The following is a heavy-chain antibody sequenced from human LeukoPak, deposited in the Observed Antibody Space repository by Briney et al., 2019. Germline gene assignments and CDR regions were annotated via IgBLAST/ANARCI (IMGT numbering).Heavy chain of an antibody. CDR1: GFSFSAYI. CDR3: TRRYGGHSGWAGYHDS. V-gene: IGHV3-64*01. D-gene: IGHD6-19*01. Sequence: PGGSLRLSCVASGFSFSAYIMHWVRQAPGKGLEYVSAIRSDGSSTLYPNSVKGRFTISRDNSKSTLYLQMGSLRAEDTAVYCCTRRYGGHSGWAGYHDSWGQGTLVTVSS. J-gene: IGHJ4*02. CDR2: IRSDGSST.